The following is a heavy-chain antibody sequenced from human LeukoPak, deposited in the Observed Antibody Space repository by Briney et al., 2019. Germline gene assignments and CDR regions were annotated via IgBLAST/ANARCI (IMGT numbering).Heavy chain of an antibody. CDR1: GGSFSGYY. V-gene: IGHV4-34*01. Sequence: KPSETLSLTCAVYGGSFSGYYWSWIRQPPGKGLEWIGEINHSGSTSYNPSLKSRVTISVDTSKNQFSLKLSSVTAADTAVYYCAQSGSYPDYFDYWGQGTLVTVSS. CDR3: AQSGSYPDYFDY. J-gene: IGHJ4*02. D-gene: IGHD1-26*01. CDR2: INHSGST.